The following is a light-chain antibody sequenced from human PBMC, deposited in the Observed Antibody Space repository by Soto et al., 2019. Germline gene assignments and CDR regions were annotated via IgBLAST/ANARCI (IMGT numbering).Light chain of an antibody. CDR2: LGS. CDR1: QSLLHSNGYNY. J-gene: IGKJ1*01. Sequence: DIVMTQSPLSLPVTPGEPASISCRSSQSLLHSNGYNYLYWYLQKPGQSPHLLIYLGSNRASGVPDRFSGSGSGTDFTLKITRVEAEDVGIYYCMQTLQTPWTFDQGTKVGIK. CDR3: MQTLQTPWT. V-gene: IGKV2-28*01.